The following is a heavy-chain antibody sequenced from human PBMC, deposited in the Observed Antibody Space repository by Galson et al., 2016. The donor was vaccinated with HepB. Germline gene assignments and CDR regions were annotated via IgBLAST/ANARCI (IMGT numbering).Heavy chain of an antibody. CDR1: GYSFTNYW. CDR3: AMGAFDV. V-gene: IGHV5-51*01. CDR2: THPGDTNT. Sequence: QSGAEVKKPGESLKISCKASGYSFTNYWIGWVRQKPGKGLEWMGVTHPGDTNTRYGPSFRGQVTISADKSITTAYLQWSSLKASDTAMYYCAMGAFDVWGQGTMITVSS. J-gene: IGHJ3*01.